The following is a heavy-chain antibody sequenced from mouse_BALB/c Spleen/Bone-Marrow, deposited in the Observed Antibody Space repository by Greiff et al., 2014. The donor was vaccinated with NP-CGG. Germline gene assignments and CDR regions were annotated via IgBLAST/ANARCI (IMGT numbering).Heavy chain of an antibody. CDR3: ARRDGSYFDY. V-gene: IGHV1-54*01. CDR1: GYAFTNYL. J-gene: IGHJ2*01. CDR2: INPGSGGT. Sequence: QVHVKQSGAELVRPGTSVKVSCKASGYAFTNYLIEWVKQRPGQGLEWIGMINPGSGGTNYNEKFKGKATLTADKSSSTAHMQLSSLTSDDSAVYFCARRDGSYFDYWGQGTTLTVSS. D-gene: IGHD3-3*01.